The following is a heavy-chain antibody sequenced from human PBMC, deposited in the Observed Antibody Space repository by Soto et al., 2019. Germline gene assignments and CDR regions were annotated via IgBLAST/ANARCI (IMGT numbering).Heavy chain of an antibody. J-gene: IGHJ6*02. D-gene: IGHD3-9*01. V-gene: IGHV3-53*01. CDR3: SCYFGMSWAPYGMDF. CDR2: IYKSGRT. CDR1: GVTVSSNY. Sequence: GESLRHSCAASGVTVSSNYLTWVRQAPGKGLEWVSVIYKSGRTYYPDSVKGRITSSSDKSPNKLYLQMNSLTVADTAAYYYSCYFGMSWAPYGMDFWGQGPMVT.